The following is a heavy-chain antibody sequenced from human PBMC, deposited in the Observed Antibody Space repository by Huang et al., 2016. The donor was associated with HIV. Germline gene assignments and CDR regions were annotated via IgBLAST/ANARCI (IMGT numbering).Heavy chain of an antibody. D-gene: IGHD6-13*01. CDR2: SYYGGNP. CDR1: GGAISSSTYY. Sequence: QLQLQEWGPRLVKPSETLSLTCTVAGGAISSSTYYWSWIRPPPGKGLEWIGNSYYGGNPFYNPSLKSRGTISVDTSKNQFSLKLTSLTAADAAVYYCANTVHTAAGQYYFEYWGQGTLVTVSS. V-gene: IGHV4-39*01. CDR3: ANTVHTAAGQYYFEY. J-gene: IGHJ4*02.